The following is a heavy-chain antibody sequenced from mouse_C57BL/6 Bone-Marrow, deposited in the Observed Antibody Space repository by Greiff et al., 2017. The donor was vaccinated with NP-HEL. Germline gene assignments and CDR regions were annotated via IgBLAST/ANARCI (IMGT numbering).Heavy chain of an antibody. Sequence: DVQLVESGGGLVQPGGSLKLSCAASGFTFSDYGMAWVRQAPRKGPEWVAFISNLAYSIYYADTVTGRFTISRENAKNTLYLEMSSLRSEDTAMYYCARSDDGYYNYAMDYWGQGTSVTVSS. CDR2: ISNLAYSI. V-gene: IGHV5-15*01. J-gene: IGHJ4*01. CDR3: ARSDDGYYNYAMDY. D-gene: IGHD2-3*01. CDR1: GFTFSDYG.